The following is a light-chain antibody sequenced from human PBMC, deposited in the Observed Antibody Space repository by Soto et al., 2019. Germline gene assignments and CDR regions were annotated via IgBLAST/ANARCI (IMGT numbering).Light chain of an antibody. CDR1: QSLVHRNGNDF. CDR2: WGS. Sequence: DSVMTHSPLSLSVTPGEPASISCRSSQSLVHRNGNDFFDWYLQKPGQSPQLLIYWGSIRASGVPDRFSGSGSGTDFTLRITRVEAEDVGVYYCMQALQTPYTFGQGTRLEIK. CDR3: MQALQTPYT. V-gene: IGKV2-28*01. J-gene: IGKJ5*01.